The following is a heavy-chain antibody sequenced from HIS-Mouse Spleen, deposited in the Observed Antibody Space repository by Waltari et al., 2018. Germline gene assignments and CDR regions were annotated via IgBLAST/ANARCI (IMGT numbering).Heavy chain of an antibody. Sequence: QLQLQESGPGLVKPSETLSLTCTVSGGSISSSSYYWGWIRQPPGKGLEWNGSISSSGSTYYNPSRKSRVTISVDTSKNQFSLQLSSVTAADTAVYYCAREIPYSSSWYDWYFDLWGRGTLVTVSS. CDR3: AREIPYSSSWYDWYFDL. CDR2: ISSSGST. J-gene: IGHJ2*01. CDR1: GGSISSSSYY. V-gene: IGHV4-39*07. D-gene: IGHD6-13*01.